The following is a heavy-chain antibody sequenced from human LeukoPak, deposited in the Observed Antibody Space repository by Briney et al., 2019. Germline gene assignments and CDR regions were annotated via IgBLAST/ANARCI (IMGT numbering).Heavy chain of an antibody. Sequence: ASVKVSCKASGYTFTSYYMHWVRQAPGQGLEWMGIINPSGGSTSYAQKFQGRVTMTRDMSTSTVHMELSSLRSEDTAVYYCARAGAAAGTLGDYWGQGTLVTVSS. CDR2: INPSGGST. D-gene: IGHD6-13*01. V-gene: IGHV1-46*01. CDR3: ARAGAAAGTLGDY. J-gene: IGHJ4*02. CDR1: GYTFTSYY.